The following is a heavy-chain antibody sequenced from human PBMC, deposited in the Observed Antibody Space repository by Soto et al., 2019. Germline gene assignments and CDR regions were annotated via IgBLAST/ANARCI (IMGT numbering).Heavy chain of an antibody. CDR2: ISGSGGSK. V-gene: IGHV3-23*01. CDR1: GFTFSGYA. D-gene: IGHD2-15*01. J-gene: IGHJ4*02. Sequence: EVQLLESGGGLVQPGGSLRLSCAASGFTFSGYAMSWVRQAPGKGLEWVSGISGSGGSKHYAHSVKGRFTISRDNSKNTLYLQMNSLRAEDTAVYYCAKDYDERVPCSGGSCYSENYWGQGTLVTVSS. CDR3: AKDYDERVPCSGGSCYSENY.